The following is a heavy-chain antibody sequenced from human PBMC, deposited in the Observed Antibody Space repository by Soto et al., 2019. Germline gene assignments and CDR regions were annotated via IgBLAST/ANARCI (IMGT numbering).Heavy chain of an antibody. V-gene: IGHV3-30-3*01. J-gene: IGHJ2*01. Sequence: QVQLVESGGGVVQPGRSLRLSCAASGFTFSSYAMHWVRQAPGKGLEWVAVISYDGSNKYYADSVKGRFTISRDNSKNTLYLQMNSLRAEDTSVYYCARGIVSSGTCYFDLWGRGTLVTVSS. D-gene: IGHD3-22*01. CDR2: ISYDGSNK. CDR1: GFTFSSYA. CDR3: ARGIVSSGTCYFDL.